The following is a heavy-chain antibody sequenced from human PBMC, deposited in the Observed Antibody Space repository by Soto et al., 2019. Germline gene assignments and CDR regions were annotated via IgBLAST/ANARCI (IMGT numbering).Heavy chain of an antibody. CDR1: GSTSNEYA. V-gene: IGHV3-9*02. CDR2: IFLESDRT. CDR3: GKDGKAGGLDF. D-gene: IGHD2-15*01. Sequence: EVQLVESGGGLLQPGRSLRLSCAVSGSTSNEYAMHWLRQAPGKGLEWVSGIFLESDRTGYADSVKGRFTTSRDKAKNSLYLQMNSLRPEDTALYYCGKDGKAGGLDFWGQGTLVTVSS. J-gene: IGHJ4*02.